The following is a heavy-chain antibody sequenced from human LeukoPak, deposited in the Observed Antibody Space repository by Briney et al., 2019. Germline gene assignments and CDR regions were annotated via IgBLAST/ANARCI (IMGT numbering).Heavy chain of an antibody. D-gene: IGHD5-18*01. J-gene: IGHJ4*02. CDR3: ARGTPDIDTPFDY. V-gene: IGHV4-31*03. CDR1: GGSISSGGYY. CDR2: IYYSGST. Sequence: SQTLSLTCTVSGGSISSGGYYWSWIRQHPGKGLEWIGYIYYSGSTYYNPSLKSRVTISVDTSKNQFSLKLSSVTAADTAVYYCARGTPDIDTPFDYWGQGTLVTVSS.